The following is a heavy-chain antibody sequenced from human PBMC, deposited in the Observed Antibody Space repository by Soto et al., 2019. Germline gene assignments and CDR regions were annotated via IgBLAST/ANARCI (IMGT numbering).Heavy chain of an antibody. D-gene: IGHD4-17*01. J-gene: IGHJ4*01. CDR1: GFTFTSYW. V-gene: IGHV3-74*01. CDR2: INPDGSRT. Sequence: VSLRLSCAASGFTFTSYWMHWVRQSPGKGLVWVSRINPDGSRTSYADSVKGRFTISRDNAKNTLYLQMNSLGADDTAVYYCARVAVTTYYFDYWGHGTLVTVSS. CDR3: ARVAVTTYYFDY.